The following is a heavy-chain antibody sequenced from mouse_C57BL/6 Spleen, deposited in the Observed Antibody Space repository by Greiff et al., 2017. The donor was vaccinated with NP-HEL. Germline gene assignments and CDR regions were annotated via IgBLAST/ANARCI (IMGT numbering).Heavy chain of an antibody. CDR2: ISDGGSYT. CDR1: GFTFSSYA. Sequence: DVKLVESGGGLVKPGGSLKLSCAASGFTFSSYAMSWVRQTPEKRLEWVATISDGGSYTYYPDNVKGRFTISRDNAKNNLYLQMSHLKSEDTAMYYCARAYDSSWFAYWGQGTLVTVSA. D-gene: IGHD2-4*01. J-gene: IGHJ3*01. V-gene: IGHV5-4*03. CDR3: ARAYDSSWFAY.